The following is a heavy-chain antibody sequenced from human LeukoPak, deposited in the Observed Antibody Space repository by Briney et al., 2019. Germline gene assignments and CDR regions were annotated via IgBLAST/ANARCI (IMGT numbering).Heavy chain of an antibody. J-gene: IGHJ5*02. D-gene: IGHD6-13*01. CDR3: ERGGDSSSWYNWFDP. V-gene: IGHV1-18*01. Sequence: ASVKVSCKASGYTFTSYGISWVRQAPGQGLEWMVWISAYNGNTNYSQKLQGRVTMTTHTSTSTAYMELRSLRSDDTAVYYCERGGDSSSWYNWFDPWGQGTLVTVSS. CDR1: GYTFTSYG. CDR2: ISAYNGNT.